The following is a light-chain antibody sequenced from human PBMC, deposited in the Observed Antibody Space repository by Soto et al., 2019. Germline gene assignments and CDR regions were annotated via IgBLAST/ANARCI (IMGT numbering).Light chain of an antibody. J-gene: IGKJ4*01. CDR2: EAS. Sequence: EIVLTQSPATLSLSPGERATLSCRASQSVGNNLAWYQQKPGQAPGLLIYEASTRATGIPARFSGSGSGTDFTLTISSLEPEDFAVYYCQQHANSPLTFGGGTKLEIK. CDR3: QQHANSPLT. V-gene: IGKV3-11*01. CDR1: QSVGNN.